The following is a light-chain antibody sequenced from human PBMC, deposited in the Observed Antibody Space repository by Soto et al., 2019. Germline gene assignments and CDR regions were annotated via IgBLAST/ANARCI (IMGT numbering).Light chain of an antibody. J-gene: IGLJ3*02. Sequence: QSALTQPASVSGSPGQSITISCTGTSSDVGSYNRVSWYQQYPGKAPTLMIYEVNKRPSGVSNRFSGSKSGNTASLTISGLQAEDEADFYCCSSVGSPNRVFGGGTKLTVL. V-gene: IGLV2-23*02. CDR2: EVN. CDR3: CSSVGSPNRV. CDR1: SSDVGSYNR.